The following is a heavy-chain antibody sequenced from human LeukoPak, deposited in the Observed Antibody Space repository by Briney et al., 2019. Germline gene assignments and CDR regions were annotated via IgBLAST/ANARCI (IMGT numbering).Heavy chain of an antibody. D-gene: IGHD1-14*01. Sequence: PGGSLRLSCAASGLTFSSYGMSWVRQAPGKGLEWVSAISGSGGSTYYADSAKGRFTISRDNSKNTLYLQMNSLRAEDTAVYYCARWPSEDLINGFDYWGQGTLVTVSS. CDR1: GLTFSSYG. CDR3: ARWPSEDLINGFDY. J-gene: IGHJ4*02. CDR2: ISGSGGST. V-gene: IGHV3-23*01.